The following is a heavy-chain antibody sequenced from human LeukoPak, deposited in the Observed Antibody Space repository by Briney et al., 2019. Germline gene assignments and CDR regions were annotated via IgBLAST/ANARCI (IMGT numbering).Heavy chain of an antibody. D-gene: IGHD3-10*01. J-gene: IGHJ3*02. V-gene: IGHV3-7*03. CDR2: IKEDGSEK. CDR1: GFTLSCYW. CDR3: ARDWVAGVPFDAFDI. Sequence: GGSLRLSCAASGFTLSCYWMSWVRQAPGKGLEWVANIKEDGSEKYYVDSVKGRFTISRDNAKNSLYLHMHSLTAEDTAMYYCARDWVAGVPFDAFDIWGQGTMVSVSS.